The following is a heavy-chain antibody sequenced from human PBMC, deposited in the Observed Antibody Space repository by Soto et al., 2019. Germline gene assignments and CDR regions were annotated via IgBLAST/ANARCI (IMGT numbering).Heavy chain of an antibody. Sequence: SVKRSFKAFGDSFSSYAVSWVRQAPGQGLEWMGGIIPIFGTANYAQKFQGRVTITADESTSTAYMELSSLRSEDTAVYYCERVAAARTLRFDYWGQGTLVTVSS. D-gene: IGHD6-13*01. V-gene: IGHV1-69*01. CDR1: GDSFSSYA. CDR2: IIPIFGTA. J-gene: IGHJ4*02. CDR3: ERVAAARTLRFDY.